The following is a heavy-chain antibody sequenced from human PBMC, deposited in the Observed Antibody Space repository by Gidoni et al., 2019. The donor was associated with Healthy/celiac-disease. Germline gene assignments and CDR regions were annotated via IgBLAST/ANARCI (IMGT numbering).Heavy chain of an antibody. J-gene: IGHJ5*02. CDR3: AREQRRYCSSTSCWGWFDP. D-gene: IGHD2-2*01. CDR2: IWYDGSNK. Sequence: QVQLVESGGGVVQPGRSLRLSCAASGFTFSSDGLHWVRQAPGKGLECVAVIWYDGSNKYDADSVKGRFTISRDNSKNTLYLQMNSLRAEDTAVYYCAREQRRYCSSTSCWGWFDPWGQGTLVTVSS. CDR1: GFTFSSDG. V-gene: IGHV3-33*01.